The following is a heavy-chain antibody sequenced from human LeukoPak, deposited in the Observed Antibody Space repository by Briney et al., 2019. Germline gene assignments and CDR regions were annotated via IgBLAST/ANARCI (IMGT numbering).Heavy chain of an antibody. J-gene: IGHJ6*02. D-gene: IGHD3-16*01. Sequence: PSETLSLTCTVSGGSISGHYGTWIRQPPGKGLEWIGQIHYSGKADYNPSLRSRINISVDMSKNQMSLKVNSVTAADTAVYYCARFGVDYDMDVWGQGTTVTVS. CDR2: IHYSGKA. V-gene: IGHV4-59*11. CDR1: GGSISGHY. CDR3: ARFGVDYDMDV.